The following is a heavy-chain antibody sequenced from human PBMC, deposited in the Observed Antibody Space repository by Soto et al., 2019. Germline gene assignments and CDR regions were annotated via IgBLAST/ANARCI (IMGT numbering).Heavy chain of an antibody. CDR1: GYTFASYA. D-gene: IGHD6-13*01. Sequence: ASVKVSCKASGYTFASYAISWMRQAPGQGLEWMGWISAYNGNTNYAQKLQGRVTMTTDTSTSTAYMERRSLRSDDTAVYYCASSIAAAGAFDYWGQGTLVTVSS. J-gene: IGHJ4*02. CDR2: ISAYNGNT. V-gene: IGHV1-18*01. CDR3: ASSIAAAGAFDY.